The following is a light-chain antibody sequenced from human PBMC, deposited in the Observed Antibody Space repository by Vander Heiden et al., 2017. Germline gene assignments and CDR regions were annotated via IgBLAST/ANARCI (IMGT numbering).Light chain of an antibody. J-gene: IGKJ1*01. V-gene: IGKV1-39*01. CDR3: QQRYSTPET. CDR1: QSISSY. Sequence: DIQMTQSPSSLSASVGDRVTITCRASQSISSYLNWYQQKPGKAPKLLIYAASSLQSGVPSRFSGSGSGTDFTLTISMLQPEDFATYYCQQRYSTPETFGQGTKVEIK. CDR2: AAS.